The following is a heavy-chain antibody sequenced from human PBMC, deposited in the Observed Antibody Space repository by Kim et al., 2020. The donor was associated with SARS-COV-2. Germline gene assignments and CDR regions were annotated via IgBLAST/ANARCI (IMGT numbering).Heavy chain of an antibody. D-gene: IGHD3-22*01. J-gene: IGHJ4*02. V-gene: IGHV4-30-4*01. CDR2: IYYSGST. CDR3: ARVPYYYDSSGYYSSDY. Sequence: SETLSLTCTVSGGSISSGDYYWSWIRQPPGKGLEWIGYIYYSGSTYYNPSLKSRVTISVDTSKNQFSLKLSSVTAADTAVYYCARVPYYYDSSGYYSSDYWGQGTLVTVSS. CDR1: GGSISSGDYY.